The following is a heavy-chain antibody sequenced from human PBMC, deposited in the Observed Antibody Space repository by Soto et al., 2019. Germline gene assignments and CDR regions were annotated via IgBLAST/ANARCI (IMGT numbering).Heavy chain of an antibody. CDR1: GGSISSYY. CDR2: IYYSGST. V-gene: IGHV4-59*08. D-gene: IGHD3-10*01. Sequence: SETLSLTCTVSGGSISSYYWSWIRQPPGKGLEWIGYIYYSGSTNYNPSLKSRVTISVDTSKNQFSLKLSSVTAADTAVYYCARHLHTGDGAFDIWGQGTTVTVSS. CDR3: ARHLHTGDGAFDI. J-gene: IGHJ3*02.